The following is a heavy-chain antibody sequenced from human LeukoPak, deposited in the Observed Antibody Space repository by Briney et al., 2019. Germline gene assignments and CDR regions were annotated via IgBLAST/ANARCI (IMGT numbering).Heavy chain of an antibody. J-gene: IGHJ4*02. CDR1: GGTFSSYA. V-gene: IGHV1-69*06. CDR3: AADIVATIRSPYFDY. D-gene: IGHD5-12*01. Sequence: GASVKVSCKASGGTFSSYAISWVRQAPGQGLEWMGGIIPIFGTANYAQKFQGRVTITADKSTSTAYMELSSLRSEDTAVYYCAADIVATIRSPYFDYWGQGTLVTVSS. CDR2: IIPIFGTA.